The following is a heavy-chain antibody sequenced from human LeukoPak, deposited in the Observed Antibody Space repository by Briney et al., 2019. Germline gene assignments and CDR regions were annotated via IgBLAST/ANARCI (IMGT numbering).Heavy chain of an antibody. Sequence: ASVKVSCKASGYTFTSYAMHWVRQAPGQRLEWMGWINAGNGNTKYSQKFQGRVTITRDTSASTAYMELSSLRPEDTAVYYCARAKRITIFGVVPGGWFDPWGQGTLVTVSS. J-gene: IGHJ5*02. CDR3: ARAKRITIFGVVPGGWFDP. CDR2: INAGNGNT. D-gene: IGHD3-3*01. CDR1: GYTFTSYA. V-gene: IGHV1-3*01.